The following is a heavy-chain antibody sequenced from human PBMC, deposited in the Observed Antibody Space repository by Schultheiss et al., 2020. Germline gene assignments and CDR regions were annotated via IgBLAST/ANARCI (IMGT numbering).Heavy chain of an antibody. CDR1: GFTVSSNY. Sequence: GGSLRLSCAASGFTVSSNYMSWVRQAPGKGLEWVSDIYSGGSTYYADSVKGRFTISRDNSKNTLYLQMNSLRAEDTAVYYCARGKWLVVTAWAYYYYGMDVWGQGTTVTGSS. CDR3: ARGKWLVVTAWAYYYYGMDV. J-gene: IGHJ6*02. D-gene: IGHD2-21*02. V-gene: IGHV3-53*05. CDR2: IYSGGST.